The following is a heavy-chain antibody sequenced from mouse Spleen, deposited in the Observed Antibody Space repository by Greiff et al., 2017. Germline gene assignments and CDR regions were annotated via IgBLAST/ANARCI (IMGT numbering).Heavy chain of an antibody. CDR2: IDPNSGGT. D-gene: IGHD1-1*01. CDR1: GYTFTSYW. V-gene: IGHV1-72*01. J-gene: IGHJ1*01. Sequence: VQLQQPGAELVKPGASVKLSCKASGYTFTSYWMHWVKQRPGRGLEWIGSIDPNSGGTKYNEKFKSKATLTVDKPSSTAYMQLSSLTSEDSAVYYCARNCGSRYWYFDVWGAGTTVTVSS. CDR3: ARNCGSRYWYFDV.